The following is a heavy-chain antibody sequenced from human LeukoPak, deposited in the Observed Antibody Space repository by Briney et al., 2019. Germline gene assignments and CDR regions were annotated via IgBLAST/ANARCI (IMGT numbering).Heavy chain of an antibody. Sequence: ASVKVSCKASGYTFTSYYMHWVRQAPGQGLEWMGIINPSGGSTSYAQKFQGRVTMTRDMSTSTVYMELRSLRSGDTAVYYCARDRYEWPFDYWGQGTLVTVSS. CDR3: ARDRYEWPFDY. CDR2: INPSGGST. D-gene: IGHD3-16*02. J-gene: IGHJ4*02. V-gene: IGHV1-46*01. CDR1: GYTFTSYY.